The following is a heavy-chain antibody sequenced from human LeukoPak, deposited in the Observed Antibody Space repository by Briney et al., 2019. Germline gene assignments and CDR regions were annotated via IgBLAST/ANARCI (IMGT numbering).Heavy chain of an antibody. Sequence: SETLSLTCAVSGGSITTKNWWIWVRQPPGRGLEWIGEIYHTGSTNYHPSLKSRLTISRDKSKNQFSLKLTSVTAADTAVYYCARVGVAGVFDYWGQGTLVTVSS. D-gene: IGHD6-19*01. CDR3: ARVGVAGVFDY. J-gene: IGHJ4*02. V-gene: IGHV4-4*02. CDR2: IYHTGST. CDR1: GGSITTKNW.